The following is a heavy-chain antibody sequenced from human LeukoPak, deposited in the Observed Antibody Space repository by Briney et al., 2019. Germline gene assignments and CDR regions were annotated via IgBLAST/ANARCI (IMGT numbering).Heavy chain of an antibody. D-gene: IGHD5-18*01. J-gene: IGHJ6*03. CDR2: IYYSGST. V-gene: IGHV4-59*01. Sequence: SETLSLTCTVSGFSISTYYWSWIRQPPGKGLEWIGYIYYSGSTDYNPSLKSRVTISVDTSKNQFSLKLSSVTAADTAVYYCARDRSIQPDDYYYYMDVWGKGTTVTVSS. CDR3: ARDRSIQPDDYYYYMDV. CDR1: GFSISTYY.